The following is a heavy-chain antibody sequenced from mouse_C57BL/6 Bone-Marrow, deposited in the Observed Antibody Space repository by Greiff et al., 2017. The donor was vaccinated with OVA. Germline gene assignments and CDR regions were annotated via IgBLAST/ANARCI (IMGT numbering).Heavy chain of an antibody. Sequence: VQVVESGAELARPGASVKLSCKASGYTFTSYGISWVKQRTGQGLEWIGEIYPRSGNTYYNEKFKGKATLTADKSSSTAYMELRSLTSEDSAVYFCARWATTVVFDYWGQGTTLTVSS. CDR3: ARWATTVVFDY. D-gene: IGHD1-1*01. J-gene: IGHJ2*01. CDR2: IYPRSGNT. CDR1: GYTFTSYG. V-gene: IGHV1-81*01.